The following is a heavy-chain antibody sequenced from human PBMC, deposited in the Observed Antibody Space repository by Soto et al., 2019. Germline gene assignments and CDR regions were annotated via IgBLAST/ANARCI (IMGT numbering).Heavy chain of an antibody. CDR1: GYTFTGYY. D-gene: IGHD5-18*01. CDR2: INPNSGGT. J-gene: IGHJ6*02. CDR3: ARTGSGYSYDYYGMDV. V-gene: IGHV1-2*04. Sequence: ASVKVSCKASGYTFTGYYMHWVRQAPGQGLEWMGWINPNSGGTNYAQKFQGWVTMTRDTSISTAYMELSRLRSDDTAVYYCARTGSGYSYDYYGMDVWGQGTKVTVSS.